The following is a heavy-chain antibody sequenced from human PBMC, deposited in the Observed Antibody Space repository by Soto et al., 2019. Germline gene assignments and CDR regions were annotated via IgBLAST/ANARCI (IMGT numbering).Heavy chain of an antibody. CDR2: IYSGGST. Sequence: EVQLVETGGGLIQPGGSLRLSCAASGFTVSNDYMSWVRQAPGKGLEWVSLIYSGGSTFYADSVKGRFTISRDNSKNTLLLQMNSLRAEDTAVYFCATYTSLDYWGQGTLVTVSS. V-gene: IGHV3-53*02. CDR3: ATYTSLDY. CDR1: GFTVSNDY. D-gene: IGHD2-2*02. J-gene: IGHJ4*02.